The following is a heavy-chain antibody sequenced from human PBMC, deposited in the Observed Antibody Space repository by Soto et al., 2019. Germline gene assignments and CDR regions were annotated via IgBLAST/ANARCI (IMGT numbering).Heavy chain of an antibody. J-gene: IGHJ4*02. CDR3: ATYSSPFDY. V-gene: IGHV3-23*01. CDR1: EFSFSSYA. D-gene: IGHD6-13*01. Sequence: EVQLMESGGGLVQPGGSLRLSCAASEFSFSSYALNWVRQAPGKGLEWVSAISATGTTTYYADSVKGRFTISRDNSKRKLFLQMDSLSPEDTAVYYCATYSSPFDYWGQGTLVTVSS. CDR2: ISATGTTT.